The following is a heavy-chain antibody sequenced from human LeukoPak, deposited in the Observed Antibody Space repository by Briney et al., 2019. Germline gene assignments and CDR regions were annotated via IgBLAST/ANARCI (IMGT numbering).Heavy chain of an antibody. Sequence: GGSLRLSCAASGFTFSTYALSWVRQAPGKGLEWVSGISSSGGSTYYADSAKGRFTISRDNSKNTLYLQMNSLRAEDTAVYYCAKKVAAGFYYFDYWGQGTLVTVYS. CDR3: AKKVAAGFYYFDY. V-gene: IGHV3-23*01. D-gene: IGHD6-13*01. CDR2: ISSSGGST. J-gene: IGHJ4*02. CDR1: GFTFSTYA.